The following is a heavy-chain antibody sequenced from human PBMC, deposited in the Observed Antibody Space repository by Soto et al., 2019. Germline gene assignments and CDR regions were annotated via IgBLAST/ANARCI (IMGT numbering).Heavy chain of an antibody. J-gene: IGHJ6*02. D-gene: IGHD1-26*01. Sequence: QVQLQQSGPGLVKPSQTLSLTCAISGDSVSSNSAAWNWIRQSPSRGLEWLGRTYYRSKWYNDYAASVKSRITIIPDTSKSQFSLQLNSGTPEDKAVYHCAREAWEAKNGDDFYYGIDVWGQGTTVTVSS. V-gene: IGHV6-1*01. CDR3: AREAWEAKNGDDFYYGIDV. CDR1: GDSVSSNSAA. CDR2: TYYRSKWYN.